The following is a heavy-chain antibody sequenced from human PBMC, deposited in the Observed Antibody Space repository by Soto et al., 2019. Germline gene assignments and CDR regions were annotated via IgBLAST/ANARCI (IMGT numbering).Heavy chain of an antibody. CDR1: GYTFTSYG. CDR3: ARYYDFWSGTHYYYGMDV. J-gene: IGHJ6*02. V-gene: IGHV1-18*01. CDR2: ISAYNGNT. D-gene: IGHD3-3*01. Sequence: ASVKVSRKASGYTFTSYGISWVRQAPGQGFEWMGWISAYNGNTNYAQKLQGRVTMTTDTSTSTAYMELRSLRSDDTAVYYCARYYDFWSGTHYYYGMDVWGQGTTVTVSS.